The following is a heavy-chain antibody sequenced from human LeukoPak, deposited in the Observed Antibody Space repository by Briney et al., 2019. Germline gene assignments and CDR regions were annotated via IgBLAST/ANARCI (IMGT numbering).Heavy chain of an antibody. CDR3: ARGKTGAAALDF. D-gene: IGHD2-2*01. CDR1: GGSFSGHY. V-gene: IGHV4-34*01. J-gene: IGHJ4*02. Sequence: SETLSLTCAVYGGSFSGHYWTWIRRPPGKGLEWIGGSTHSGSPNYNPSLKSRVSISVDTSKNQFSVKLTSVTAADTAVYYCARGKTGAAALDFWGPGTLVTVSS. CDR2: STHSGSP.